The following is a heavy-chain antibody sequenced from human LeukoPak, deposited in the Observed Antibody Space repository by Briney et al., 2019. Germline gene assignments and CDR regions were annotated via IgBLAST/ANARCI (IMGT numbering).Heavy chain of an antibody. CDR1: GFTFSSFA. CDR3: AKDQGSGHGAYTWGTFDF. J-gene: IGHJ4*01. Sequence: GGSLRLSCAASGFTFSSFAMSWVRQAPGKGLEWVSGINGRGDSTVYADAVKGRFTISRDNFKSTLYLQMNSLRVEDTAGYYCAKDQGSGHGAYTWGTFDFWGLETLVTVSS. D-gene: IGHD4/OR15-4a*01. CDR2: INGRGDST. V-gene: IGHV3-23*01.